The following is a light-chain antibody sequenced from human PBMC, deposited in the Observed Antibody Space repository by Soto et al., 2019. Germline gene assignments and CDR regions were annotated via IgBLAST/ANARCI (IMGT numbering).Light chain of an antibody. CDR2: GAS. V-gene: IGKV3-20*01. J-gene: IGKJ1*01. CDR3: QQYGGSPGT. CDR1: QSVRSSY. Sequence: EIVLMQSPGTLSLSPGERATLSCRASQSVRSSYLAWYQQKPGQAPRLLIYGASNRVTGIPDRFSGSGSGTDFTLTISRLEPEDFAVYYCQQYGGSPGTFGQGTKVEI.